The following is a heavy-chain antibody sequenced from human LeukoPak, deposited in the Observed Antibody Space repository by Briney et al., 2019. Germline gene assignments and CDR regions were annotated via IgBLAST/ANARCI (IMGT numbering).Heavy chain of an antibody. CDR2: IYTSGST. CDR1: GGSISSYY. Sequence: KASETLSLTCTVSGGSISSYYWSWIRQPAGKGLEWIGRIYTSGSTNYNPSLKSRVTMSVDTSKNRFSLKLSSVTAADTAVYYCARVSVTMVRGVIRYNWFDPWGQGTLVTVSS. CDR3: ARVSVTMVRGVIRYNWFDP. D-gene: IGHD3-10*01. V-gene: IGHV4-4*07. J-gene: IGHJ5*02.